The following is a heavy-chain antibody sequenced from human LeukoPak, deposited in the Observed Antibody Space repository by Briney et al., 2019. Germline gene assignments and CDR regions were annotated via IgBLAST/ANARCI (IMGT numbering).Heavy chain of an antibody. V-gene: IGHV4-39*07. Sequence: SETLSLTCTVSGGSISSSSYYWGWIRQPPGKGLEWIGSIYYSGSTYYNPSLKSRVTISVDTSKNQFSLKLSSVTAADTAVYYCARANVDSPRGGGDYWGQGTLVTVSS. CDR1: GGSISSSSYY. CDR2: IYYSGST. J-gene: IGHJ4*02. CDR3: ARANVDSPRGGGDY. D-gene: IGHD5-12*01.